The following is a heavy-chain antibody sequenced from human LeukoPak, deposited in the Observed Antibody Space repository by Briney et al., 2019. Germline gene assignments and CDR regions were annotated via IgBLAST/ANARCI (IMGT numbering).Heavy chain of an antibody. J-gene: IGHJ4*02. D-gene: IGHD3-3*01. CDR3: ARLVDYDFWSGSPGYYFDY. Sequence: ASVKVSCKVSGYTLTELSMHWVRQALGKGLEWMGGFDPEDGETIYAQKLQGRVTMTEDTSTDTAYMELSSLRSEDTAVYYCARLVDYDFWSGSPGYYFDYWGQGTLVTVSS. V-gene: IGHV1-24*01. CDR1: GYTLTELS. CDR2: FDPEDGET.